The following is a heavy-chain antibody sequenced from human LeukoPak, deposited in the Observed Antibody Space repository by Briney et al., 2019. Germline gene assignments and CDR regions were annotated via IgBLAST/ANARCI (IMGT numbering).Heavy chain of an antibody. D-gene: IGHD3-3*01. CDR3: ARSDFWAPGWFDP. CDR2: IYYSGST. V-gene: IGHV4-59*08. Sequence: SETLSLTCTVSGGSISSYYWSWIRQPPGKGLEWIGYIYYSGSTNYNASLKSRVAISVDTSKNQFSLKLSSVTAADTAVYYCARSDFWAPGWFDPWGQGTLVTVSS. J-gene: IGHJ5*02. CDR1: GGSISSYY.